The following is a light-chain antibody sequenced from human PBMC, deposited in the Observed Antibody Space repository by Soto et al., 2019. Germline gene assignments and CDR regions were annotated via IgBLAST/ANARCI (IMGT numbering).Light chain of an antibody. J-gene: IGLJ3*02. CDR1: SSNIGNNY. Sequence: QSVLTQPPSVSAAPGQKVTISCSGSSSNIGNNYVSWYQHLPGTAPKLLIYDNNKRPSGIPDRFSGSTSGTSATLGITGLQTGDEADYYCGAWDSSLSAWVFGGGTQLTVL. CDR3: GAWDSSLSAWV. V-gene: IGLV1-51*01. CDR2: DNN.